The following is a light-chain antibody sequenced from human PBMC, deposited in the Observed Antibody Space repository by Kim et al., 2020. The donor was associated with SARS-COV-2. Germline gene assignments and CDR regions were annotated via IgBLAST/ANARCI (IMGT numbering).Light chain of an antibody. J-gene: IGLJ2*01. CDR3: SSYAGRQNLV. CDR1: SSDIGGYNF. Sequence: GRALTISCTGTSSDIGGYNFVAWYQQHPGKAPKVMIYEVNKRPSGVPDRFSGSKSGNTASLTVSGLQAEDEADYYCSSYAGRQNLVFGGGTQLTVL. CDR2: EVN. V-gene: IGLV2-8*01.